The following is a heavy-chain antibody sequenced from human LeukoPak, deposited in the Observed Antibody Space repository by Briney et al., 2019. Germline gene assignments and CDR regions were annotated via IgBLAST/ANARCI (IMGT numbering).Heavy chain of an antibody. Sequence: GGSLRLSCAASGFTFSSYEMNWVRQAPGKGLEWVSYISSSGSTIYYADSVKGRFTISRDNAKNSLYLQMNSLRAEDTAVYYCARGDVVGQRDYYFDYGGRGTLVTASS. CDR2: ISSSGSTI. D-gene: IGHD2-2*01. J-gene: IGHJ4*02. CDR1: GFTFSSYE. V-gene: IGHV3-48*03. CDR3: ARGDVVGQRDYYFDY.